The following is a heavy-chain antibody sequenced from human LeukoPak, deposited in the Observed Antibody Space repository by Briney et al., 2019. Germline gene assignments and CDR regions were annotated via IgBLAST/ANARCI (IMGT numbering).Heavy chain of an antibody. CDR1: GFTFSTFS. CDR3: ARGTVTAPDY. CDR2: ISGSGSDI. D-gene: IGHD4-17*01. Sequence: GGSLRLSCAASGFTFSTFSMNWVRQTPRKGLEWVSAISGSGSDIYYADSVKGRFTISRDNSKNMLYLQMNSLRAEDTAVYSCARGTVTAPDYWGQGTLVTVSS. V-gene: IGHV3-21*04. J-gene: IGHJ4*02.